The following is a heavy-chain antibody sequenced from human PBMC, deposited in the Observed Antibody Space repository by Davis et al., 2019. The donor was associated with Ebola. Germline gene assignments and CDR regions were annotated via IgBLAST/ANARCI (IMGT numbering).Heavy chain of an antibody. CDR1: GGSISSYY. D-gene: IGHD3-10*01. Sequence: MPGGSLRLSCTVSGGSISSYYWSWIRQPPGKGLEWIGYIYYSGSTNYNPSLKSRVTISVDTSKNQFSLKLSSATATDTAVYYCARGALVRGVIRKFDPWGQGTLVTVSS. V-gene: IGHV4-59*08. CDR2: IYYSGST. J-gene: IGHJ5*02. CDR3: ARGALVRGVIRKFDP.